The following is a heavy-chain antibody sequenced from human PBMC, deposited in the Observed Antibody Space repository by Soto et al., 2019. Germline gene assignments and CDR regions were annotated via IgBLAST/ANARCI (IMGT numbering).Heavy chain of an antibody. CDR1: GGSISSYY. CDR2: IYYSGST. D-gene: IGHD6-13*01. V-gene: IGHV4-59*01. Sequence: TLSLTCTVSGGSISSYYWSWIRQPPGKGLEWIGYIYYSGSTNYNPSLKSRVTISVDTSKNQFSLKLSSVTAADTAVYYCAKYSSSWSSWFDPWGQGTLVTVSS. CDR3: AKYSSSWSSWFDP. J-gene: IGHJ5*02.